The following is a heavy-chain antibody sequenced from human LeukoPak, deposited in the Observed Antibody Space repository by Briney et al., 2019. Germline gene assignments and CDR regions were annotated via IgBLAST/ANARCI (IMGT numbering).Heavy chain of an antibody. V-gene: IGHV4-38-2*02. Sequence: PSETLSLTCTVSGYSISSGYYWGWIRQPPGKGLEWIGSIYHSGSTYYNPSLKSRVTISVDTSKNQFSLKLSSVTAADTAVYYCARGAFDVEGWFDPWGQGTLVTVSS. CDR3: ARGAFDVEGWFDP. CDR1: GYSISSGYY. D-gene: IGHD3-3*01. J-gene: IGHJ5*02. CDR2: IYHSGST.